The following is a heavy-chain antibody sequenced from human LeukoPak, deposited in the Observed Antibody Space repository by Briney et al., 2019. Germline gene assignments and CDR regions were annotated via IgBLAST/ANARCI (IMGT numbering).Heavy chain of an antibody. Sequence: PSETLSLTCTVSGGSISPDFWSWIRQPPGKGLEWIGYISYTGHTNYNPSLKSRVTISIDTSKNHFSLQLTSVTAADTAVYFCARDDYRGVTNFDPWGQGTLVTVSS. CDR1: GGSISPDF. J-gene: IGHJ5*02. CDR3: ARDDYRGVTNFDP. CDR2: ISYTGHT. D-gene: IGHD3-10*01. V-gene: IGHV4-59*01.